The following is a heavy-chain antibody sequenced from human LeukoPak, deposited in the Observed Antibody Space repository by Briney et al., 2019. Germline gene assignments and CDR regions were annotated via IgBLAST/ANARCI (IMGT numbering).Heavy chain of an antibody. J-gene: IGHJ4*02. D-gene: IGHD2-15*01. CDR1: GFTFSSYS. Sequence: QSGGSLRLSCAASGFTFSSYSMNWVRQAPGKGLEWVSYISSSSSTIYYADSVKGRFTISRDNAKNSLYLQMNSLRAEDTAVYYCARAMCSGGSCYGPAGYWGQGTLVTVSS. CDR3: ARAMCSGGSCYGPAGY. CDR2: ISSSSSTI. V-gene: IGHV3-48*01.